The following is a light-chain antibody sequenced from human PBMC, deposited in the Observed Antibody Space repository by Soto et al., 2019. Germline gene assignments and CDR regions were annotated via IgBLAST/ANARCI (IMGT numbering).Light chain of an antibody. Sequence: EIVLTQSPGTLSLSPGEGATVSCRVSHSINSNSLVWYQRKFGQAPRLLIYNTSSRATGIPDRCSGSGSGTDFTISISRQEPADFAVYYCQHYGGSFIFGPGTKVDFK. V-gene: IGKV3-20*01. CDR2: NTS. CDR1: HSINSNS. J-gene: IGKJ3*01. CDR3: QHYGGSFI.